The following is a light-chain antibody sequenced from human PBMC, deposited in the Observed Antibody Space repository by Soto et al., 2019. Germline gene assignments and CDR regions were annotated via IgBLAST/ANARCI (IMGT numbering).Light chain of an antibody. CDR3: MQALQTSWT. CDR1: QSLLHSNGYNY. J-gene: IGKJ1*01. V-gene: IGKV2-28*01. Sequence: DIVMTQSSLALPVTPGEPASISCRSSQSLLHSNGYNYLDWYLQKPGQSPQLLIYLGSNRASGVPDRFSGCGSGTDFTLKISRVEAEDVGVYYCMQALQTSWTFGQGTKV. CDR2: LGS.